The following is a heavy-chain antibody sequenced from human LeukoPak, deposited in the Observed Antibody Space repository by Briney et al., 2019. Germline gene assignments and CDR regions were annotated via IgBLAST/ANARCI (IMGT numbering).Heavy chain of an antibody. D-gene: IGHD6-19*01. CDR2: ISWNSGSI. Sequence: GGSLRLSCAASGFTFDDYATHWVRQAPGKGLEWVSGISWNSGSIGYADSVKGRFTISRDNAKNSLYLQMNSLRAEDTALYYCAKGYSSGWYSYFQHWGQGTLVTVSS. CDR1: GFTFDDYA. V-gene: IGHV3-9*01. CDR3: AKGYSSGWYSYFQH. J-gene: IGHJ1*01.